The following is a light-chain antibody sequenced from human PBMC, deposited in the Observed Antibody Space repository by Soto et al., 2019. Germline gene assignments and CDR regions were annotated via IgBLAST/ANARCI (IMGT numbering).Light chain of an antibody. V-gene: IGKV3-15*01. J-gene: IGKJ1*01. CDR1: QSVSSY. Sequence: EIVMTQSPGTLSLSPGERATLSCRASQSVSSYLAWYQQKPGQAPRLLIYGASTRATGIPARFSGSGSGTEFTLTISSLQSEDFAVYYCQQYNNWPPSTFGQGTKVDI. CDR2: GAS. CDR3: QQYNNWPPST.